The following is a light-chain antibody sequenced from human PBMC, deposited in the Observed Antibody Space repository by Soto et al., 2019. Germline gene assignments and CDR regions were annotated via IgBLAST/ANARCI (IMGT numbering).Light chain of an antibody. CDR1: QSVATN. Sequence: VMTQSPATLSVSPGERVTLSCRASQSVATNLAWYQQRPGQAPRLLIYGASKRAIGLPARFSGSGSGTEFTLTISSLQSEDVAAYYCQKYNSAPLTFGGGTKVDIK. CDR3: QKYNSAPLT. J-gene: IGKJ4*01. V-gene: IGKV3-15*01. CDR2: GAS.